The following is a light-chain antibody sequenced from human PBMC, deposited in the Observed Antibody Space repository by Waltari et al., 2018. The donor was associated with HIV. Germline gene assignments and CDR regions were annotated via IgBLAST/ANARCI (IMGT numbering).Light chain of an antibody. CDR1: ALPTQY. V-gene: IGLV3-10*01. J-gene: IGLJ2*01. CDR2: EDS. Sequence: SYELTQPPSVSVSPGETASITCSGDALPTQYVYWYQQKSGQAPVLVIHEDSRRPSGVPERFSGSSSGTMATLTISAAQVDDEADYYCFSRDSSGRQGLFGGGTKLTVL. CDR3: FSRDSSGRQGL.